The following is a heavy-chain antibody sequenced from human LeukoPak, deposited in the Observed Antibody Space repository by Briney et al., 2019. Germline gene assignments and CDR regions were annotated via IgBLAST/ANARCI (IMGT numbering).Heavy chain of an antibody. CDR2: ISSSGSTI. V-gene: IGHV3-48*03. D-gene: IGHD4-17*01. CDR1: GFTFSSYE. J-gene: IGHJ4*02. CDR3: AKYATVTTVYYFDY. Sequence: PGGSLRLSCAASGFTFSSYEMNWVRQAPGKGLEWVSYISSSGSTIYYADSVKGRFTISRDNAKNSLYLQMNSLRAEDTAVYYCAKYATVTTVYYFDYWGQGTLVTVSS.